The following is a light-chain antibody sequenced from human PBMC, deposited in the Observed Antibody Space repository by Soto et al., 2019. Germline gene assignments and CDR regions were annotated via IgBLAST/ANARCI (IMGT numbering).Light chain of an antibody. CDR3: SSYTSSSTVL. CDR2: GVS. J-gene: IGLJ2*01. CDR1: SSDVGGYNF. V-gene: IGLV2-14*01. Sequence: QSALTQPASVSGSPGQSITISCTGTSSDVGGYNFVSWYQQHPGKAPKLMIYGVSYRPSGVSDRFSASKSGSTASLTISGLQAEDEADYYCSSYTSSSTVLFGGGTKVTVL.